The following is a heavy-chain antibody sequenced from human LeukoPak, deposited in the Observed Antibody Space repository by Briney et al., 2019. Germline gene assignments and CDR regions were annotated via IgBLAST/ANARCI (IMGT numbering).Heavy chain of an antibody. CDR2: IAADGKDK. D-gene: IGHD6-19*01. CDR3: ARDRGRIAVYYFDH. V-gene: IGHV3-30*04. J-gene: IGHJ4*02. CDR1: GFTFSSYA. Sequence: GGSLRLSCAASGFTFSSYAMHWVRQAPGKGLEWVAVIAADGKDKHHADSVRGRFTISRDNSKNTLYLQMNSLRTEDTAVYYCARDRGRIAVYYFDHWGQGTRVTVSS.